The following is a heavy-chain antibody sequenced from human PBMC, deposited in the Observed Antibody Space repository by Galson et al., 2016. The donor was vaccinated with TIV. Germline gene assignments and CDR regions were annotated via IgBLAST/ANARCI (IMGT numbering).Heavy chain of an antibody. CDR3: ARDRRHCGNECYLYYYYGMDV. V-gene: IGHV3-48*01. J-gene: IGHJ6*02. Sequence: SLRLSCAASGFTFSTQSMNWFRQAPGRGLEWISYIRSSGAAIYYADSVKGRFTISRDNFKNTVCLQMNSLRADDTAVYYCARDRRHCGNECYLYYYYGMDVWGQGTTVTVSS. CDR1: GFTFSTQS. D-gene: IGHD2-21*01. CDR2: IRSSGAAI.